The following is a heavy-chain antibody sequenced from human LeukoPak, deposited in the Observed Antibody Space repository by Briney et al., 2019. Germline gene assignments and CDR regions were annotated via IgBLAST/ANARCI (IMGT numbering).Heavy chain of an antibody. D-gene: IGHD1-26*01. CDR2: FDPEDGET. CDR1: GYTLTELS. V-gene: IGHV1-24*01. CDR3: ARDGGSFSYNMDV. J-gene: IGHJ6*02. Sequence: ASVKVSCKVSGYTLTELSMHWVRQAPGKGLEWMGGFDPEDGETIYAQKFQGRVTMTEDTPTDTAYMELSSLRSEDTAVYFCARDGGSFSYNMDVWGQGTTVTVSS.